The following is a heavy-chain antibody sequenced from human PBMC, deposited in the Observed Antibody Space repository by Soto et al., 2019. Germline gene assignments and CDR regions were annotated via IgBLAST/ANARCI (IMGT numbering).Heavy chain of an antibody. CDR1: GFTFNSYV. J-gene: IGHJ5*02. D-gene: IGHD2-15*01. CDR2: ISGSGSDT. V-gene: IGHV3-23*01. CDR3: TKIRRSGGSGPNWFDP. Sequence: GGSLRLPCAASGFTFNSYVMSWVRQAPGKGLEWVSGISGSGSDTYYADSVKGRFTISRDNSKNTLYLQMNSLRAEDTTLYFFTKIRRSGGSGPNWFDPWGQATLVTVSS.